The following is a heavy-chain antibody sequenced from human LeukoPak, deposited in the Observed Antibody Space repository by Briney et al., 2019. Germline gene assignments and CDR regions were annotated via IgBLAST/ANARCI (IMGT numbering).Heavy chain of an antibody. D-gene: IGHD7-27*01. J-gene: IGHJ4*02. CDR1: VGSITSDY. Sequence: SETLSLTRMDPVGSITSDYWSWIRPSPGKGLEWIGYIYYSGTNSYNPSLKSRVTISLDTSKNHFSLKLSSVTAGDTAVYYCARGANWGSPDYWGQGTLVTVSS. CDR2: IYYSGTN. CDR3: ARGANWGSPDY. V-gene: IGHV4-59*01.